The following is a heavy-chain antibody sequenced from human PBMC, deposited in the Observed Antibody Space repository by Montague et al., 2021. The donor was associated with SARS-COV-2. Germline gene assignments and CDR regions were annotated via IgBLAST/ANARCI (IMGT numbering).Heavy chain of an antibody. Sequence: SETLSLTCTVSGGSISRYFWNWIRPPPGKGLEWMGVIHNVDSSIXXPSLRSRITILLDTPKNQFSLMLNAVTAADTAVYYCARGTLGGRGGMTRQYDGLDSWGQGTLVTVSS. V-gene: IGHV4-59*01. J-gene: IGHJ5*01. D-gene: IGHD3-16*01. CDR2: IHNVDSS. CDR3: ARGTLGGRGGMTRQYDGLDS. CDR1: GGSISRYF.